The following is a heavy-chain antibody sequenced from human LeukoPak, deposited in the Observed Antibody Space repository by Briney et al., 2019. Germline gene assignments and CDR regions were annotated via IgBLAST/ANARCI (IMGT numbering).Heavy chain of an antibody. CDR1: GYTFTGYY. V-gene: IGHV1-2*02. CDR3: ARANVDYGDYGDAFDI. J-gene: IGHJ3*02. D-gene: IGHD4-17*01. CDR2: INPNSGGT. Sequence: ASVKVSCKASGYTFTGYYMHWVRQAPGQGLEWMGWINPNSGGTNYAQKFQGRVTMTRDTSISTACMELSRLRSDDTVVYYCARANVDYGDYGDAFDIWGQGTMDTVSS.